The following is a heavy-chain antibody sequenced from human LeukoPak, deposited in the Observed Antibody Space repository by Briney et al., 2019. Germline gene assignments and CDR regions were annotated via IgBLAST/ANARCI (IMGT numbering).Heavy chain of an antibody. Sequence: GGSLRLSCAASGFTFRTYWMSWVRQAPGKGLEWVANIKEDGSEYYFDDSFKGRFAISRDNAKNLLYLQMNGLRVEDTAIYYCARDRFGVVAEEWGQGTLVIASS. J-gene: IGHJ4*02. CDR1: GFTFRTYW. CDR2: IKEDGSEY. V-gene: IGHV3-7*03. CDR3: ARDRFGVVAEE. D-gene: IGHD3-22*01.